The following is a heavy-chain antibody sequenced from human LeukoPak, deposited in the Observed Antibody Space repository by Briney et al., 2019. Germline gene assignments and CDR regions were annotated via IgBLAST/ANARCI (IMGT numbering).Heavy chain of an antibody. Sequence: GASVKVSCKASGYTFTSYGISWVRQAPGQGLEWMGWISAYNGNTNYAQKLQGRVTMTTDTSTSTAYMELRSLRSDDTAVYYCARDLGDFWSGYYSFDPWGQGTLVTVSS. V-gene: IGHV1-18*01. CDR3: ARDLGDFWSGYYSFDP. D-gene: IGHD3-3*01. CDR1: GYTFTSYG. J-gene: IGHJ5*02. CDR2: ISAYNGNT.